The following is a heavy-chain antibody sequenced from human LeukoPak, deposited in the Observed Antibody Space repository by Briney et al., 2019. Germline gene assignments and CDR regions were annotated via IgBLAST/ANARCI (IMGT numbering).Heavy chain of an antibody. CDR2: ISGSGGST. V-gene: IGHV3-23*01. Sequence: PGGSLRLSCAASGFTFSSYAMSRVRQAPAKGLEWVSAISGSGGSTYYADSVKGRFTISRDNSKNTLYLQMNSLRAEDTAVYYCAKSCSGGSCFDYWGQGTRVTVSS. J-gene: IGHJ4*02. CDR1: GFTFSSYA. D-gene: IGHD2-15*01. CDR3: AKSCSGGSCFDY.